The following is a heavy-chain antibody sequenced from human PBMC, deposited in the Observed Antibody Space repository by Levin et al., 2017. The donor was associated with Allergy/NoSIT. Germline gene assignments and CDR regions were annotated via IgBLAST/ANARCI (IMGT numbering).Heavy chain of an antibody. V-gene: IGHV3-21*01. CDR2: IRSTSTYI. CDR3: ARDSSRVAVPGTSSDY. CDR1: GFTFSNYN. J-gene: IGHJ4*02. D-gene: IGHD6-19*01. Sequence: PGGSLRLSCAASGFTFSNYNMNWVRQAPGKGLEWVSSIRSTSTYIYYADSVKGRFTISRDNAKNSLYLQMNNLRPEDTAVYYCARDSSRVAVPGTSSDYWGQGTLVTVSS.